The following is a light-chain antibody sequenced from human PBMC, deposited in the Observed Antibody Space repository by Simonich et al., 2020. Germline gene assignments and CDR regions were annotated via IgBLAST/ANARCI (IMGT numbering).Light chain of an antibody. CDR3: SSYTSSSTLV. CDR1: SSDVGGYNY. Sequence: QSALTQPVSVSGSPGQSITISCTGTSSDVGGYNYFSWYQQHPGKAPKLMIYDVSKRPSGVSNRFSGSKSGNTASLTISGLQAEDEADYYCSSYTSSSTLVFGGGTKLTVL. CDR2: DVS. V-gene: IGLV2-14*01. J-gene: IGLJ3*02.